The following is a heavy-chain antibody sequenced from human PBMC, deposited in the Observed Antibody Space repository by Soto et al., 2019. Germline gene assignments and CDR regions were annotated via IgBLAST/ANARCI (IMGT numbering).Heavy chain of an antibody. CDR2: FFYNGNT. CDR1: GDSISRSTYY. V-gene: IGHV4-39*01. CDR3: TRRHGLDIDGYY. Sequence: SETLSLTCSVSGDSISRSTYYWGWMRQPPGKGLEWIASFFYNGNTYYNPSLKSRVTIFVDTSKNQFSLKLSSVTAADTAVHYCTRRHGLDIDGYYWGPGIQVTVSS. D-gene: IGHD1-1*01. J-gene: IGHJ4*02.